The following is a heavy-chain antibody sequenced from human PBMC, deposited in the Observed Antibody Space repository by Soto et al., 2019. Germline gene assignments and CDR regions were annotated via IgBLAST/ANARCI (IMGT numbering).Heavy chain of an antibody. J-gene: IGHJ1*01. D-gene: IGHD3-10*01. CDR2: IYWDDGK. Sequence: GPTLVNPTQTLTLTCVFSGFSLNTGGVTVGWIRQPPGKALEWVTLIYWDDGKRYSPSLKSRLTITKETSRNQVVLTMTNVDPEDTATYFCAHSPAPRVYFQHWGEGTLVTVSS. V-gene: IGHV2-5*02. CDR1: GFSLNTGGVT. CDR3: AHSPAPRVYFQH.